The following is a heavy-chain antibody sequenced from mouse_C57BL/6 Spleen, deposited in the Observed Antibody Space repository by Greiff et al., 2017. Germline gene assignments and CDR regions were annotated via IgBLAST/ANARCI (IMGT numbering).Heavy chain of an antibody. V-gene: IGHV3-6*01. CDR1: GYSITSGYY. CDR3: ADGYYGGFAY. Sequence: VQLQQSGPGLVKPSQSLSLTCSVTGYSITSGYYWNWIRQFPGNKLEWMGYISYDGSNNYNPSLKNRISITRDTSKNQCFLKLNSVTTEDTATYYCADGYYGGFAYWGQGTLVTVSA. CDR2: ISYDGSN. D-gene: IGHD2-3*01. J-gene: IGHJ3*01.